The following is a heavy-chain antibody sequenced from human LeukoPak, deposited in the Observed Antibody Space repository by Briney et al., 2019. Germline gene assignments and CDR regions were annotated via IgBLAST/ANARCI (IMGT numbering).Heavy chain of an antibody. V-gene: IGHV5-51*01. CDR3: ARSPREIDY. CDR2: ISPRDSDT. CDR1: GYTFTNYW. Sequence: GESLKISFKGSGYTFTNYWIGWVRPMPGKGLEWMGIISPRDSDTRYSPSFQGQVTISADKSINTAYLQWSSLKASDTATYYCARSPREIDYWGQGTRVTVSS. J-gene: IGHJ4*02.